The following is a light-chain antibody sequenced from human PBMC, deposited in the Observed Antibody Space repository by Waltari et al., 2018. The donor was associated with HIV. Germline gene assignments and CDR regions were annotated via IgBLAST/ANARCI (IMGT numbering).Light chain of an antibody. CDR2: RNN. CDR1: SSNIGSNY. Sequence: QSVVTQPPSASGTPGQRVTISCSGSSSNIGSNYVYWYQQLPGTAPKPLIQRNNSRPPGVPERFSASKAGTSASLAISGLRSEDEADYYCLSWDGSLRVWVFGGGTKVTGL. CDR3: LSWDGSLRVWV. J-gene: IGLJ3*02. V-gene: IGLV1-47*01.